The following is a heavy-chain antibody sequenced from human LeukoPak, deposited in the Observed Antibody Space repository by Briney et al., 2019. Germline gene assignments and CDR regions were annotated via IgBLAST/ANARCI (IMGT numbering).Heavy chain of an antibody. V-gene: IGHV1-69*13. Sequence: SVKVSCKASGGTFISYAISWVRQAPGQGLEWMGGIIPIFGTANYAQKFQGRVTITADESTSTAYMELSSLRSEDTAVYYCAAPMVRGVITYYYYGMDVWGQGTTVTVSS. CDR3: AAPMVRGVITYYYYGMDV. CDR1: GGTFISYA. CDR2: IIPIFGTA. D-gene: IGHD3-10*01. J-gene: IGHJ6*02.